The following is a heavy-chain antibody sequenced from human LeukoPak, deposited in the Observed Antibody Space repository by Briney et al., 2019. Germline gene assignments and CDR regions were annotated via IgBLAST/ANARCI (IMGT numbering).Heavy chain of an antibody. CDR3: AKDRQTYYYDSSGQGGDY. CDR1: GLIFSSYA. J-gene: IGHJ4*02. V-gene: IGHV3-23*01. CDR2: ISGSGGST. Sequence: GGSLRLFCAASGLIFSSYAMSWVRQAPGKGLEWVSAISGSGGSTYYADSVKGRFTISRDNSKNTLYLQMNSLRAEDTAVYYCAKDRQTYYYDSSGQGGDYWGQGTLVTVSS. D-gene: IGHD3-22*01.